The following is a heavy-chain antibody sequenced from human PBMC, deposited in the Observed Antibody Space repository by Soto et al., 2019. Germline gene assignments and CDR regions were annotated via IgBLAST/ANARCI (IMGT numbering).Heavy chain of an antibody. Sequence: QVQLVQSGAEVKKPGASVKVSCKASGYTFTSYYMHWVRQAPGQGLEWMGIINPSGGSTSYAQKFQGRVTMTRDTSTSTVYMELSSLRSEDTAVYYCARDLADYDILTGYLDYWGQGTLVTVSS. CDR2: INPSGGST. CDR3: ARDLADYDILTGYLDY. V-gene: IGHV1-46*01. D-gene: IGHD3-9*01. J-gene: IGHJ4*02. CDR1: GYTFTSYY.